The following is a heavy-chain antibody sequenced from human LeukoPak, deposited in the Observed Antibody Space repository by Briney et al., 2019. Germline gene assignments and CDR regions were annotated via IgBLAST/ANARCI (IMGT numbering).Heavy chain of an antibody. CDR1: GFTFSSYW. V-gene: IGHV3-7*01. D-gene: IGHD1-26*01. CDR3: AREGSVGATMGRYYYYGMDV. J-gene: IGHJ6*02. Sequence: GGSLRLSCAASGFTFSSYWMSWVRQAPGKGLEWVANIKQDGSEKYYVDSVKGRFTISRDNAKNSLYLQMNSLRAEDTAVYYCAREGSVGATMGRYYYYGMDVWGQGTTVTVSS. CDR2: IKQDGSEK.